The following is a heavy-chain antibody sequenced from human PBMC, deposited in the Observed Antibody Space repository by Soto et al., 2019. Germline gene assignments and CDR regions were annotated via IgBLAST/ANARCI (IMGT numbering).Heavy chain of an antibody. J-gene: IGHJ3*02. CDR1: GGSISSSNW. CDR2: IYHSGST. D-gene: IGHD1-26*01. Sequence: SETLSLTCAVSGGSISSSNWWSWVRQPPGKGLEWIGEIYHSGSTNYNPSLKSRVTISVDKSKNQFSLKLSSVTAADTAVYYCARGIVGATTKWDAFYIWGQGTMVTVSS. CDR3: ARGIVGATTKWDAFYI. V-gene: IGHV4-4*02.